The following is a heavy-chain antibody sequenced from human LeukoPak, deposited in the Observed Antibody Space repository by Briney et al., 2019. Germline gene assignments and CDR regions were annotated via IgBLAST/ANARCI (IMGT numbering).Heavy chain of an antibody. CDR3: VREAGYCAPVCVKTNWFDP. CDR1: GYPFSSHA. J-gene: IGHJ5*02. Sequence: PGGSLRLSCTASGYPFSSHAISWVRQPPGKGLEWVAAISNGKTYQEDFVSGRFAISRDDFTNPVYLHMTSLRDEDTALYHCVREAGYCAPVCVKTNWFDPWGQGTLVTVS. CDR2: ISNGKT. D-gene: IGHD2-15*01. V-gene: IGHV3-23*01.